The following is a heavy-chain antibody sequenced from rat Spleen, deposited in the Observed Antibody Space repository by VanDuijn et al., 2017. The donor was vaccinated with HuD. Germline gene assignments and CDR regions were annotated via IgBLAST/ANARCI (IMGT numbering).Heavy chain of an antibody. Sequence: EVQLVESDGGLVQPGRSLKLSCAASGFTFSDYYMAWVRQAPTKGLEWVATISYDGGRNFYRDSVKGRFTISRDNAKNSLYLQMDSLRSEDTATYYCATEGRWYLPAYVMDVWGQGASVTVSS. D-gene: IGHD1-12*02. CDR3: ATEGRWYLPAYVMDV. J-gene: IGHJ4*01. CDR1: GFTFSDYY. CDR2: ISYDGGRN. V-gene: IGHV5-20*01.